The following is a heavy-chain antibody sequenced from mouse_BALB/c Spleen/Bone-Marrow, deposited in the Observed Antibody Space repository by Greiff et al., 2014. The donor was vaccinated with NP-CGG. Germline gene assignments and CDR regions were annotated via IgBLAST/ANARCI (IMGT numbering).Heavy chain of an antibody. J-gene: IGHJ4*01. CDR3: ARWEYYAMDY. CDR2: IDPANGNT. D-gene: IGHD4-1*01. CDR1: GFNIKDTY. V-gene: IGHV14-3*02. Sequence: VQLKESGAELVKPGASVKLSCTASGFNIKDTYMHWVKQRPEQGLEWIGRIDPANGNTKYDLKFQGKATITADTSSNTAYLQLSSLTSEDTAVYYCARWEYYAMDYWGQGTSVTVSS.